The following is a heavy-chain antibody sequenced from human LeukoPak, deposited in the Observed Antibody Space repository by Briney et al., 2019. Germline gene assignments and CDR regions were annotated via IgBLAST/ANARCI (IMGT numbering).Heavy chain of an antibody. CDR2: ISSGGDT. CDR3: AKGVGGYYFDY. J-gene: IGHJ4*02. CDR1: GFTFSTYA. Sequence: GGSLRLSCAASGFTFSTYAMSWVRQAPGEGLEWISIISSGGDTYYADTVKGRFTISRDNSKNTLDLQMSSLRAEDTAVYYCAKGVGGYYFDYWGQGTLVTVSS. V-gene: IGHV3-23*01. D-gene: IGHD2-15*01.